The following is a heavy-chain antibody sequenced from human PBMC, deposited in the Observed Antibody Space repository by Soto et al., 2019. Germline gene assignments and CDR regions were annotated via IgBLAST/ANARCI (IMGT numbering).Heavy chain of an antibody. CDR3: ARDRSPNYYGSGSPEFDP. V-gene: IGHV4-31*03. CDR1: GGSISSGGYY. J-gene: IGHJ5*02. D-gene: IGHD3-10*01. Sequence: SETLSLTCTVSGGSISSGGYYWSWIRQHPGKGLEWIGYIYYSGSTYYNPSLKSRVTISVDTSKNQFSLKLGSVTAADTAVYYCARDRSPNYYGSGSPEFDPWGQGTLVTVSS. CDR2: IYYSGST.